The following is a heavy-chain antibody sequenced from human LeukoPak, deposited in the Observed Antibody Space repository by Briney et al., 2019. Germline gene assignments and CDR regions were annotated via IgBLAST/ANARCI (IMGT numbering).Heavy chain of an antibody. CDR1: GGSISSYY. V-gene: IGHV4-4*07. D-gene: IGHD2-21*01. Sequence: SETLSLTCTVSGGSISSYYWSWIRQPAGKGLEWIGHNYPGGTTSYNPSLKSRVTMSVDTSKNQFSLRLTSVIAADTAVYYCARDLLWWGQGTLVTVSS. CDR3: ARDLLW. CDR2: NYPGGTT. J-gene: IGHJ4*02.